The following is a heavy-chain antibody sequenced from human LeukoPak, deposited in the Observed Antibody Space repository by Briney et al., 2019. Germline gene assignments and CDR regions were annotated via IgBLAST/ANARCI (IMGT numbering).Heavy chain of an antibody. CDR1: GGTFSSYA. J-gene: IGHJ4*02. CDR2: IIPILGIT. CDR3: ARDPSGGYVPYFDY. V-gene: IGHV1-69*04. Sequence: SVKVSCKASGGTFSSYAISWVRQAPGQGLEWMGRIIPILGITNYAQKFQGSVTITADKSTSTAYMELSSLRSDDTAVYYCARDPSGGYVPYFDYWGQGTLVTVSS. D-gene: IGHD3-16*01.